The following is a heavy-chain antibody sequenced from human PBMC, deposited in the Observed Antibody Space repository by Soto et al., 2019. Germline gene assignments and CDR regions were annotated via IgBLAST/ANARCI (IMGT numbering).Heavy chain of an antibody. CDR1: GFTFDDYG. CDR2: INWNGGST. V-gene: IGHV3-20*01. Sequence: LRLSCAASGFTFDDYGMSWVRQAPGKGLGWVSGINWNGGSTGYADSVKGRFTISRDNAKNSLYLQMNSLRAEDTALYHCARGSRIAVAGFLNWFEPWGQGTLVTVSS. CDR3: ARGSRIAVAGFLNWFEP. J-gene: IGHJ5*02. D-gene: IGHD6-19*01.